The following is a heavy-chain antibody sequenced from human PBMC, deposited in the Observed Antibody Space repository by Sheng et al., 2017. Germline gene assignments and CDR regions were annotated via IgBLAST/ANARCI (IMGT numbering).Heavy chain of an antibody. J-gene: IGHJ4*02. D-gene: IGHD3-16*01. CDR3: ARSRGSYLYYFDY. CDR2: ISYDGSNK. Sequence: QVQLVESGGGVVQPGRSLRLSCAASGFTFSSYAMHWVRQAPGKGLEWVAVISYDGSNKYYADSVKGRFTISRDNSKNTLYLQMNSLRAEDTAVYYCARSRGSYLYYFDYWGQGTLVT. V-gene: IGHV3-30*04. CDR1: GFTFSSYA.